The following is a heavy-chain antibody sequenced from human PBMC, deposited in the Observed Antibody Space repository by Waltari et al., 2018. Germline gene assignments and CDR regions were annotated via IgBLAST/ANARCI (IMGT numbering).Heavy chain of an antibody. CDR2: INPNSGGT. D-gene: IGHD5-12*01. J-gene: IGHJ6*02. V-gene: IGHV1-2*06. CDR3: ARPIVATMYYYYGMDV. Sequence: QVQLVQSGAEVKKPGASVKVSCQASGYTFTGYYMHWVRQAPGQGLEWMGRINPNSGGTNYAQKFQGRVTMTRDTSISTAYMELSRLRSDDTAVYYCARPIVATMYYYYGMDVWGQGTTVTVSS. CDR1: GYTFTGYY.